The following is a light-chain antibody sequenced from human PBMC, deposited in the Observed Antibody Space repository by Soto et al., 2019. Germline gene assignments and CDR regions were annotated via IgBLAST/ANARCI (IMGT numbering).Light chain of an antibody. V-gene: IGLV2-14*01. CDR2: EVS. CDR3: SSYTSSSTPV. Sequence: QSVLTQPASVSGSRGQSITISCTGTSSDVGGYNYVSWYQQHPGKAPKLMIYEVSNRPSGVSNRFSGSKSGNTASLTISGLQAEDEADYYCSSYTSSSTPVFGGGTKLTVL. CDR1: SSDVGGYNY. J-gene: IGLJ2*01.